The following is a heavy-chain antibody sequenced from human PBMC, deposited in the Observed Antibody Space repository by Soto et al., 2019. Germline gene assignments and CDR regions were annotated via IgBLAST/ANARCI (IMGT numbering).Heavy chain of an antibody. J-gene: IGHJ4*02. CDR2: ISGSGGST. CDR3: AKAAVPLRFLEWLQDY. Sequence: PGGSLRLSCAASGFTFSSYAMSWVRQAPGKGLEWVSAISGSGGSTYYADSVKGRFTISRDNSKNTLYLQMNSLRAEDTAVYYCAKAAVPLRFLEWLQDYWGQGTLVTVSA. D-gene: IGHD3-3*01. CDR1: GFTFSSYA. V-gene: IGHV3-23*01.